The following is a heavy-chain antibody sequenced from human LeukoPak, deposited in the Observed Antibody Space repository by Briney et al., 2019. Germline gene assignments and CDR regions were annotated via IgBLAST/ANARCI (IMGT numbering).Heavy chain of an antibody. J-gene: IGHJ4*02. V-gene: IGHV3-66*01. CDR1: GFTVSSHY. Sequence: GGCLRLSCAASGFTVSSHYISSVRQAPGRGLGWVSVIYSGGSTYDADSVKGRYTLSRDNSKNTLYLQMNSLGAEDTAVYYCARVPQPADYGDYLAGDYWLQASLVTDPS. CDR2: IYSGGST. CDR3: ARVPQPADYGDYLAGDY. D-gene: IGHD4-17*01.